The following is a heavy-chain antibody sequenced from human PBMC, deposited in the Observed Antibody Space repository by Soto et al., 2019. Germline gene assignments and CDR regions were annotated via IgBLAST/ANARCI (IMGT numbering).Heavy chain of an antibody. CDR1: GFTFSSYS. Sequence: PGGSLRLSCAASGFTFSSYSMNWVRQAPGKGLEWVSGISWNSGSIGYADSVKGRFTISRDNAKNSLYLQMNSLRAEDTALYYCAKGLGYCISTSCSHYGMDVWGQGTTVTVSS. J-gene: IGHJ6*02. CDR2: ISWNSGSI. V-gene: IGHV3-9*01. CDR3: AKGLGYCISTSCSHYGMDV. D-gene: IGHD2-2*01.